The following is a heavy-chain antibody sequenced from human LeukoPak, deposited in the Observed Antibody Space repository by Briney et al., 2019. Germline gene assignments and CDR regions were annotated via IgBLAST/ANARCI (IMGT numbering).Heavy chain of an antibody. CDR1: GMTFGNHW. Sequence: GGSLRLSCAASGMTFGNHWMHWVRQVPGKGLVWVSLIKTDGRTTIYADSAKGRFTLSRDNGKSTLYLQMNSLRAEDTAIYYCTTGPSYGYEWWGQGTVVTVSS. CDR3: TTGPSYGYEW. CDR2: IKTDGRTT. V-gene: IGHV3-74*01. D-gene: IGHD3-16*01. J-gene: IGHJ4*02.